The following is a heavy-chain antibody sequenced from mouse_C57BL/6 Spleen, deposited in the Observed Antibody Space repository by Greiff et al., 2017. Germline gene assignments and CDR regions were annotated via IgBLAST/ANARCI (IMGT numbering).Heavy chain of an antibody. D-gene: IGHD2-4*01. CDR3: ARSHYDYDVAYYAMDY. Sequence: QVQLQQSGAELARPGASVKLSCKASGYTFTSYGISWVKQRTGQGLEWIGEIYPRSGNTYYNEKFKGKATLTADKSSSTAYMELRSLTSEDAAVYFCARSHYDYDVAYYAMDYWGQGTSVTVSS. CDR1: GYTFTSYG. CDR2: IYPRSGNT. J-gene: IGHJ4*01. V-gene: IGHV1-81*01.